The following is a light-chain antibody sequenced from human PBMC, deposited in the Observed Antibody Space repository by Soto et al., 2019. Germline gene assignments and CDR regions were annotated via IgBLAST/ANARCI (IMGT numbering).Light chain of an antibody. CDR1: QSVSTN. Sequence: EIVMTQSPVTLSVSPGDGATLSCRASQSVSTNLAWYQQKPGQAPRLLIYGASTRPTSVPARFSGSGSGTELTLTISSLQSEDFTVYHCHQYNTWPWTFGQGTKVEIK. J-gene: IGKJ1*01. CDR3: HQYNTWPWT. V-gene: IGKV3-15*01. CDR2: GAS.